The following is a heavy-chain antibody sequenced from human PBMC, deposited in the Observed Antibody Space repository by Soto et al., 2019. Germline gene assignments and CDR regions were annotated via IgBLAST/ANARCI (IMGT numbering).Heavy chain of an antibody. J-gene: IGHJ4*02. CDR3: ASIADY. Sequence: QVQLVESGGGVVQPGRTLRLSCVATGFTVTTYGMQWVRQAPGKGLDWVSRLRHDGRTDFYADSVKGRFTISRDTSKNTLYLQMNSLRPEDTAVYYCASIADYWGQGTLVTVSS. V-gene: IGHV3-30*05. D-gene: IGHD2-21*01. CDR2: LRHDGRTD. CDR1: GFTVTTYG.